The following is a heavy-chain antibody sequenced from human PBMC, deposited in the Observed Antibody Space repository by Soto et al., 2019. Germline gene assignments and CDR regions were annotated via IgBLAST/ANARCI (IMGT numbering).Heavy chain of an antibody. V-gene: IGHV1-18*01. Sequence: QVQLVQSGAAVKKPGAAVKVSCKASGYTFTIYGISWVRQAPGQGLEWMGWISAYNDNTNYAKKLQGRVTMTTDTSTSTAYMELRCLRSDDTAVYYWARSIYDIVTGYYNLFDPWVEGTMVTIYS. CDR2: ISAYNDNT. CDR1: GYTFTIYG. D-gene: IGHD3-9*01. J-gene: IGHJ5*02. CDR3: ARSIYDIVTGYYNLFDP.